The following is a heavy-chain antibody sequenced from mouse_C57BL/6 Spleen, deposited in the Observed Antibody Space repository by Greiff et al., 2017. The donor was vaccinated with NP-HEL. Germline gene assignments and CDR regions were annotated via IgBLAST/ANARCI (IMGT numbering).Heavy chain of an antibody. D-gene: IGHD1-1*01. CDR3: ARTYYYGRRYWYFDV. Sequence: QVQLQQPGAELVRPGSSVKLSCKASGYTFTSYWMHWVKQRPGQGLEWIGMIHPNSGSTNYNEKFKSKATLTVDKSSSTAYMQLSSLTSEDSAVYYCARTYYYGRRYWYFDVWGTGTTVTVSS. CDR1: GYTFTSYW. V-gene: IGHV1-64*01. CDR2: IHPNSGST. J-gene: IGHJ1*03.